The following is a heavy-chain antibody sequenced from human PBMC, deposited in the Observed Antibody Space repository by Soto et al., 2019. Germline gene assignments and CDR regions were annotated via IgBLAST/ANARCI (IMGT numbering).Heavy chain of an antibody. J-gene: IGHJ4*02. V-gene: IGHV1-46*01. D-gene: IGHD3-22*01. CDR2: INPSGGTA. CDR1: GYTFSNHY. CDR3: AREGSYYFDSRNDY. Sequence: QVQLVQSGAEEKRPGASVKISCEASGYTFSNHYIHWVRQAPGQGLEWIGIINPSGGTASNAQKFQGRVTMTRDTSASTAYLMLSSLTSGDTAVYYCAREGSYYFDSRNDYWGQGTLVTVSS.